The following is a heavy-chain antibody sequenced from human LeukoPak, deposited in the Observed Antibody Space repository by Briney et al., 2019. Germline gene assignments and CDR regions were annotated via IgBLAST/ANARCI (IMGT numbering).Heavy chain of an antibody. V-gene: IGHV3-23*01. CDR2: ISGSGGST. CDR3: VRQHIVFVAAGVTYIVY. CDR1: GFIFNNYC. J-gene: IGHJ4*02. Sequence: GGSLRLSCAASGFIFNNYCLTWVRQGPAKGLERVSSISGSGGSTFYADSVKGRFTISRDNSKNTLFLQLDNLRPEDTAIYYCVRQHIVFVAAGVTYIVYWGQGTLVTVSS. D-gene: IGHD2-2*01.